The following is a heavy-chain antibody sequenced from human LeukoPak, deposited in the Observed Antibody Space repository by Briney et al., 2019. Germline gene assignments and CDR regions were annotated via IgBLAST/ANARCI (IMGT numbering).Heavy chain of an antibody. CDR3: TTSGYDYVCGSYRYTFDY. CDR1: GFTFSNAW. D-gene: IGHD3-16*02. V-gene: IGHV3-15*01. J-gene: IGHJ4*02. Sequence: GGSLRLSCAASGFTFSNAWMSWVRQAPGKGLEWVGRIKSKTDGGTTDYAAPVKGRFTISRDDSKNTLYLQMNSLKTEDTAVYYCTTSGYDYVCGSYRYTFDYCGQGTLVTVSS. CDR2: IKSKTDGGTT.